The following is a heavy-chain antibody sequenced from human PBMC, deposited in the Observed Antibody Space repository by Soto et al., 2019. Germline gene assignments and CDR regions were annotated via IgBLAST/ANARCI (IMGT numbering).Heavy chain of an antibody. CDR1: GYSITNTTYY. CDR2: VYKSGST. V-gene: IGHV4-39*01. Sequence: ETLSLTCSVSGYSITNTTYYWDWIRQPPGKGLEWLGIVYKSGSTYYNPSLKSRVTVSVDTAKNQFSLELDSVTAADTALYYCASQRDGYSIDYSGQGSLATVSS. CDR3: ASQRDGYSIDY. D-gene: IGHD4-4*01. J-gene: IGHJ4*02.